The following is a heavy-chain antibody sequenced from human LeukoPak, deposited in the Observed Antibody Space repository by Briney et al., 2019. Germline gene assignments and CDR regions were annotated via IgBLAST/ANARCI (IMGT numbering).Heavy chain of an antibody. V-gene: IGHV3-7*01. CDR3: ARDTYSSSWYFVKYYYYGMDV. D-gene: IGHD6-13*01. J-gene: IGHJ6*02. CDR2: IKQDGSEK. CDR1: GFTFSSYW. Sequence: GGSLRLSCAASGFTFSSYWMSWVRQAPGKGLEWVANIKQDGSEKYYVDSVKGRFTISRDNATNSLYLQMNSLRAEDTAVYYCARDTYSSSWYFVKYYYYGMDVWGQGTTVTVSS.